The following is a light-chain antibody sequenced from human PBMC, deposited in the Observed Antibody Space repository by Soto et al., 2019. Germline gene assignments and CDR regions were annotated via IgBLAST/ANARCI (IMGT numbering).Light chain of an antibody. J-gene: IGKJ1*01. CDR1: QNINNW. CDR2: PAS. CDR3: QQYNSYSRGT. V-gene: IGKV1-5*03. Sequence: DIQMTQSPSTLSASVGDRVTITCRASQNINNWLAWYQQKPGKVPKLLIYPASSLESGVPSRFSGSGSGTEFTLTISCLQPDDFATYYCQQYNSYSRGTFGQGPKVEIK.